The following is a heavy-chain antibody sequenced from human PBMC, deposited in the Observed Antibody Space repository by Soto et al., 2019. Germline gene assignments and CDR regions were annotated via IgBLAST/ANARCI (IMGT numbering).Heavy chain of an antibody. J-gene: IGHJ6*02. CDR1: GFTFSNAW. V-gene: IGHV3-15*07. CDR2: IKSKTDGGTT. D-gene: IGHD2-2*01. Sequence: EVQLVESGGGLVKPGGSLRLSCAASGFTFSNAWMNWVRQAPGKGLEWVGGIKSKTDGGTTDYAAPVKGRFNISRDDTNNTLYLKMRSLKSGDKAEYYCTIDMPRRGDPAASEYYYYCGLDVRGQATTVTVSS. CDR3: TIDMPRRGDPAASEYYYYCGLDV.